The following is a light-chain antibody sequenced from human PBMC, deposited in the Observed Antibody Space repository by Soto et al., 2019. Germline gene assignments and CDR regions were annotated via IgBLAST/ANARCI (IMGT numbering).Light chain of an antibody. CDR3: QQYGGSTRT. Sequence: IVLTQSPGTLSLSPGERATLSCRASQSVTTQLACYQQKPGQAPRLIIHGASSRATGFPDRITGSGSGTDFTLTFSRLEPEDFAVYYCQQYGGSTRTFGQGTKVEIK. J-gene: IGKJ1*01. V-gene: IGKV3-20*01. CDR2: GAS. CDR1: QSVTTQ.